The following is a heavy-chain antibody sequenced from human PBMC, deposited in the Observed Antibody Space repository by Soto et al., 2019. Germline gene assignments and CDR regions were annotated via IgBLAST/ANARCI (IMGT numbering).Heavy chain of an antibody. J-gene: IGHJ5*02. CDR2: IIPIFGTA. CDR3: ARDLFGEEGNWFDP. Sequence: QVQLVQSGAEVKKPGSSVTVSCKASGGTFSSYAISWVRQDPGQGLEWMGGIIPIFGTANYAQKFQGRVTITADESKSTDYMELSSLSSEDTAVYDCARDLFGEEGNWFDPWGQGTLVTVSS. D-gene: IGHD3-16*01. V-gene: IGHV1-69*01. CDR1: GGTFSSYA.